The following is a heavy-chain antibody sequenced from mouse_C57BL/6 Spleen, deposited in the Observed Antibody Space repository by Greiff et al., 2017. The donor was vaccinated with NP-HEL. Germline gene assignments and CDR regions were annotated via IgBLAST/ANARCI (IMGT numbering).Heavy chain of an antibody. Sequence: QVQLKQPGAELVKPGASVKLSCKASGYTFTSYWMHWVKQRPGQGLEWIGMIHPNSGSTNYNEKFKSKATLTVDKSSSTAYMQLSSLTSEDSAVYYCARWEYDGSWFAYWGQGTLVTVSA. CDR1: GYTFTSYW. CDR3: ARWEYDGSWFAY. CDR2: IHPNSGST. V-gene: IGHV1-64*01. J-gene: IGHJ3*01. D-gene: IGHD2-3*01.